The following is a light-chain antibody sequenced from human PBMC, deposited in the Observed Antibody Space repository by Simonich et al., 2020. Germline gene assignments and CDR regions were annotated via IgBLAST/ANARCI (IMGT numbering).Light chain of an antibody. V-gene: IGKV4-1*01. CDR1: RSVLYSSNNKNY. J-gene: IGKJ1*01. CDR3: QQYYSTPGT. Sequence: DIVMTQSPDSLAVSLGERATINCKSSRSVLYSSNNKNYLTWYQQKPVQPPKLLIYWASTRESGVPDRFSGSGSGTDFTLTSSSLQAEDVAVYYCQQYYSTPGTFGQGTKVEIK. CDR2: WAS.